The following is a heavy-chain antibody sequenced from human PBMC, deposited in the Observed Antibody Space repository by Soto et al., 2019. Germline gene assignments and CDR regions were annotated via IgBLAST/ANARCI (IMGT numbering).Heavy chain of an antibody. CDR1: GYTITNYA. D-gene: IGHD6-19*01. J-gene: IGHJ3*02. CDR2: INAGNGNT. V-gene: IGHV1-3*01. Sequence: ASVKVSCKASGYTITNYAIHWVRQAPGQGLEWMGWINAGNGNTKYSQNFQGRVTITRDTSARTAYLELSSLRSEDTAVYFCARSDMTVAAAFSIWGQGTKVTVSS. CDR3: ARSDMTVAAAFSI.